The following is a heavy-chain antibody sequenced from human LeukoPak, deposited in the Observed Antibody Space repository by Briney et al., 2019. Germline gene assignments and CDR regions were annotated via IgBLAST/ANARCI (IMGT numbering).Heavy chain of an antibody. Sequence: TSETLSLTCTVSGGSMGGYYWSWIRQPPGKGLEWIGYIYYSGTTNYGPSLKSRVTISVDTSKNQFSLKLSSVTAADTAVYYCARCGSPSAPLDPWGQGTLVPVSS. V-gene: IGHV4-59*01. CDR2: IYYSGTT. J-gene: IGHJ5*02. D-gene: IGHD1-26*01. CDR1: GGSMGGYY. CDR3: ARCGSPSAPLDP.